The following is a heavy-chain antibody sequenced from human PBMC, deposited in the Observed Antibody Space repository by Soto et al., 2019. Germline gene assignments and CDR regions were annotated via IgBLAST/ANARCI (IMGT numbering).Heavy chain of an antibody. CDR3: ARESRGAFDI. J-gene: IGHJ3*02. CDR1: GFTFSTYW. CDR2: INSDGIVV. V-gene: IGHV3-74*01. Sequence: GGSLRLSCAASGFTFSTYWMHWVRQAPGKGLVWVSRINSDGIVVNYADSVKGRFTISRDNANTLYLQMNGLRAEDTAVYFCARESRGAFDIWGQGTMVTVSS.